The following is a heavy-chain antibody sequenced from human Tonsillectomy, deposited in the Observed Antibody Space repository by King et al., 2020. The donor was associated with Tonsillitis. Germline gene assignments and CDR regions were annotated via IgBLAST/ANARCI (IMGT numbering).Heavy chain of an antibody. CDR2: IWYDGSNK. D-gene: IGHD6-13*01. CDR1: GFTFSNYG. J-gene: IGHJ4*02. V-gene: IGHV3-30*02. Sequence: VQLVESGGGVVQPGGSLRLSCAASGFTFSNYGMHWVRQAPGKGLEWVAFIWYDGSNKFYADSVKGRFTISRDNSKNTLYLQMNSLRVEDTAVYYCAKEDYSSSWYVDYWGQGTLVTVSS. CDR3: AKEDYSSSWYVDY.